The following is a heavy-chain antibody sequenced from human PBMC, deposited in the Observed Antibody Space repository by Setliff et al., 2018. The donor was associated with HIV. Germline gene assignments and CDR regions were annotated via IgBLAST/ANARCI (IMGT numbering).Heavy chain of an antibody. Sequence: PGGSLRLSCAASGFTFSDYYMSWVRQAPGKGLEWVSAISGSGIGSYYPDSVKGRFTISRDNSKNTLFLQMNSLRAEDTAVYYCAKDRRYYYGSGSYAAETWGQGTLVTVSS. V-gene: IGHV3-23*01. D-gene: IGHD3-10*01. J-gene: IGHJ5*02. CDR3: AKDRRYYYGSGSYAAET. CDR2: ISGSGIGS. CDR1: GFTFSDYY.